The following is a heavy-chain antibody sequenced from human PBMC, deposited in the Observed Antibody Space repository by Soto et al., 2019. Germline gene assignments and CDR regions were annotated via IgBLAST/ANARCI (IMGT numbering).Heavy chain of an antibody. J-gene: IGHJ4*02. V-gene: IGHV1-69*01. Sequence: QVQLVQSGAEVKKPGSSVKVSCKASGGTFSNYAISWVRQAPGQGLEWMGEIIPLFGTGNYAQKFQESLTITADESTSTAYMDLTSLTSEDTAVYYCARGPVGGASYFAYWGQGTLVTVSS. D-gene: IGHD1-26*01. CDR3: ARGPVGGASYFAY. CDR2: IIPLFGTG. CDR1: GGTFSNYA.